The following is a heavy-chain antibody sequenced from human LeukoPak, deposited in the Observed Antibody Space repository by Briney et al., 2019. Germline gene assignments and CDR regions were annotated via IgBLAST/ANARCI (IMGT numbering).Heavy chain of an antibody. CDR2: IYNSGST. J-gene: IGHJ1*01. D-gene: IGHD1-26*01. V-gene: IGHV4-59*01. Sequence: SETLSLTCTVSGGSISNYYWSWIRQPPGKGLEWIGYIYNSGSTNYNPSLKSRVSISVDTSKNQFSLKLSSVTAADTAVYYCARDGTSRSIQHWGQGALVTVSP. CDR3: ARDGTSRSIQH. CDR1: GGSISNYY.